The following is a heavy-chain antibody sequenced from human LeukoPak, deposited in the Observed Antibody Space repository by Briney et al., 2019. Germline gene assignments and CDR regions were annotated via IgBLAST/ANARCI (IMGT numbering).Heavy chain of an antibody. D-gene: IGHD6-19*01. CDR1: GYTFTDYY. J-gene: IGHJ4*02. CDR2: INPNSGGT. Sequence: GASVKVSCKASGYTFTDYYMHWVRQAPGQGLEWIVRINPNSGGTSSARKFQGRVTVTRDTSLSTVYMELSRLTSTATAVYYCARSPSGWYGDYWGQGTLVTVSS. CDR3: ARSPSGWYGDY. V-gene: IGHV1-2*06.